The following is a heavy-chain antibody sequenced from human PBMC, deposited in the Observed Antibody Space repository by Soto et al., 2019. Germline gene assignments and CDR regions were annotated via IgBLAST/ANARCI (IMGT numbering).Heavy chain of an antibody. CDR3: ARDGGDCGYRLIYYYYIGMDV. D-gene: IGHD2-21*02. CDR1: GYAFSSYA. CDR2: INIGSGNT. V-gene: IGHV1-3*05. J-gene: IGHJ6*02. Sequence: QVQLVQSGAEEKKPGASVKVSCKASGYAFSSYAMHWVRQAPGQRLEWMGWINIGSGNTEYSQTFQDRITITRDTSASTVYMELSSLRSEDTAVYYCARDGGDCGYRLIYYYYIGMDVWGQGTTVSVSS.